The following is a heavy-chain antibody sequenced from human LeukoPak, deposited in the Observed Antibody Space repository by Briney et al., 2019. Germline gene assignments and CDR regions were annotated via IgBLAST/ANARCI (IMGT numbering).Heavy chain of an antibody. CDR3: ASYSGSYWRAFDI. CDR2: IYSGGST. Sequence: SGGSLRLSCAASGFTVSSNYMSWVRQAPGKGLEWVSVIYSGGSTYYADSVKGRFTISRDNSKNTLYLQMNSLRAEDTAVYYCASYSGSYWRAFDIWGQGTMVTVSS. V-gene: IGHV3-66*01. CDR1: GFTVSSNY. D-gene: IGHD1-26*01. J-gene: IGHJ3*02.